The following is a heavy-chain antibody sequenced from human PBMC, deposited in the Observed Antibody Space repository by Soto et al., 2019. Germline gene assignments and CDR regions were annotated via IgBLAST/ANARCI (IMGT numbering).Heavy chain of an antibody. CDR1: GGPIGSGGYY. CDR2: IYYTGPT. CDR3: ARVDRYYYYGMDV. J-gene: IGHJ6*02. Sequence: QVQLQESGPGLVTPSQTLSLTCTVSGGPIGSGGYYWSWIRQHPGKGLEWLGYIYYTGPTHYNPSINSRVTISIDTSKSQYALRLTSVTVADTAIYYCARVDRYYYYGMDVWGQGTMVTVSS. V-gene: IGHV4-31*03. D-gene: IGHD3-9*01.